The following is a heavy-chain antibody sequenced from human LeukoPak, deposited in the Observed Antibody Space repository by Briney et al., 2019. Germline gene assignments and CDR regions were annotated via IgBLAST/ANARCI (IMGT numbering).Heavy chain of an antibody. CDR2: IYYSGST. J-gene: IGHJ6*02. Sequence: PSETLSLTCTVSGGSISSGGYYWSWIRRHPGKGLEWIGYIYYSGSTYYNPSLKSRVTISVDTSKNQFSLKLSSVTAADTAVYYCARTPNWNYFWYYYYGMDVWGQGTTVTVSS. CDR3: ARTPNWNYFWYYYYGMDV. CDR1: GGSISSGGYY. V-gene: IGHV4-31*03. D-gene: IGHD1-7*01.